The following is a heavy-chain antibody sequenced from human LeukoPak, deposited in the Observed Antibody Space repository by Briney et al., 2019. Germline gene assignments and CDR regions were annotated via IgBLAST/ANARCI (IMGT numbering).Heavy chain of an antibody. J-gene: IGHJ5*02. D-gene: IGHD3-22*01. CDR1: GGTFSSYA. Sequence: SVKVSCKASGGTFSSYAISWVRQAPGQGLEWMGGIIPIFGTANYAQKFQGRVTITADESTSTAYMELSSLRSEDTAVYYCARARNPITMIVVASNWFDPWGQGALVTVSS. CDR3: ARARNPITMIVVASNWFDP. V-gene: IGHV1-69*13. CDR2: IIPIFGTA.